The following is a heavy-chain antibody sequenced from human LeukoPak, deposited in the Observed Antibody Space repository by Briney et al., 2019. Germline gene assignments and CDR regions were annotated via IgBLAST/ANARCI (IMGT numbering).Heavy chain of an antibody. Sequence: GGSLRLSCAASGFTFSSYAMHWVRQAPGKGLEWVAVISYEGSNKYYADSVKGRFAISRDNSKNTLYLQMNSLRAEDTAVYYCARDSITMVRGVPYYYYGMDVWGQGTTVTVPS. D-gene: IGHD3-10*01. CDR3: ARDSITMVRGVPYYYYGMDV. CDR1: GFTFSSYA. CDR2: ISYEGSNK. V-gene: IGHV3-30*09. J-gene: IGHJ6*02.